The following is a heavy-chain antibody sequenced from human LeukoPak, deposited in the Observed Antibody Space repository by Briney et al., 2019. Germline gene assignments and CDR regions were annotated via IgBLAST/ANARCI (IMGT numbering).Heavy chain of an antibody. CDR1: GFTFCSYG. V-gene: IGHV3-23*01. CDR2: ISGSNDRT. D-gene: IGHD4-17*01. CDR3: AKGRGTTVTSAANY. Sequence: PGGSLRLSCAASGFTFCSYGMSWVRQAPGKGLEWVSSISGSNDRTYYADSVKDRSTISRDNSKNTLSLQMNSLRAEDTAVYYCAKGRGTTVTSAANYWGQGTLVTVSS. J-gene: IGHJ4*02.